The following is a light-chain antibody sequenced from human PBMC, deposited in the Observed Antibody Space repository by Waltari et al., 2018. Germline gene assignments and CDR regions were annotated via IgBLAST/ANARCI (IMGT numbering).Light chain of an antibody. CDR1: SGHSSNI. Sequence: QLVLTQSPSASASLGASVKLTCTLSSGHSSNIVAWHQQKPEKGPRYLMKVNSDGSHTKGDEIPDRFAGSSSGASRDLTMSSLQAEDEADYDCQTGGHGTWVFGGGTKLTVV. V-gene: IGLV4-69*01. CDR2: VNSDGSH. CDR3: QTGGHGTWV. J-gene: IGLJ3*02.